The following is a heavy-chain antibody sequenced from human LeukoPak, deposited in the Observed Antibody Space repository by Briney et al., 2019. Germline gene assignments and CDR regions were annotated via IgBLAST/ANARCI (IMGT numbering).Heavy chain of an antibody. D-gene: IGHD2-2*01. CDR1: GYTFTSYY. CDR2: INPSGGST. CDR3: ARDGRDIVVVPAATTLRDYYYYYMDV. V-gene: IGHV1-46*01. J-gene: IGHJ6*03. Sequence: SVKVSCKASGYTFTSYYMHWVRQAPGQGLEWMGIINPSGGSTSYAQKFQGRVTMTRDMSTSTVYMELSSLRSEDTAVYYCARDGRDIVVVPAATTLRDYYYYYMDVWGKGTTVTVSS.